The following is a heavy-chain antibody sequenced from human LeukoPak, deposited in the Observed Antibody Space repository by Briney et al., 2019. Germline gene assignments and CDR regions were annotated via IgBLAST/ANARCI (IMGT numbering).Heavy chain of an antibody. CDR1: GFTFSSYS. D-gene: IGHD2-15*01. J-gene: IGHJ5*02. CDR3: ARVAVAATPHIVWLDP. CDR2: ISSSSSYI. Sequence: PGGSLRLSCAASGFTFSSYSMNWVRQAPGKGLEWVSSISSSSSYIYYADSVKGRFTISRDNAKNSLYLQMNSLRAEDTAVYYCARVAVAATPHIVWLDPWGQGTLVTVSS. V-gene: IGHV3-21*01.